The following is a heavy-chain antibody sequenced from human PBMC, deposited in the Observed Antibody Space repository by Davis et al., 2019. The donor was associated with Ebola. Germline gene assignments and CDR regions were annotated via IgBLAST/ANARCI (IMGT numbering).Heavy chain of an antibody. CDR1: GYTFTGYY. CDR3: ARDGSISDQKSGEIDY. Sequence: AASVKVSCKASGYTFTGYYIHWVRQAPGQGLEWMGWINPNSGGTNYAQKFQGRVTMTRDTSISTAYMELSRLRSDDTAVYYCARDGSISDQKSGEIDYWGQGPLVTVSS. J-gene: IGHJ4*02. V-gene: IGHV1-2*02. CDR2: INPNSGGT. D-gene: IGHD7-27*01.